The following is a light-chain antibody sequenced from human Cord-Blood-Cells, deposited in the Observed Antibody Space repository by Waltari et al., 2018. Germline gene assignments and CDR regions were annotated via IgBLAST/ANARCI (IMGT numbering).Light chain of an antibody. CDR1: QSISSY. CDR2: AAS. CDR3: QQSYSTPYT. Sequence: DIQMTQSPSCLSASVGDRVTITCRASQSISSYLNWYKQKPRKAPKLLIYAASSLQSGVPSMFSGNGSWTDFTLTISSLQPADFATYYCQQSYSTPYTFGQGTKLEIK. J-gene: IGKJ2*01. V-gene: IGKV1-39*01.